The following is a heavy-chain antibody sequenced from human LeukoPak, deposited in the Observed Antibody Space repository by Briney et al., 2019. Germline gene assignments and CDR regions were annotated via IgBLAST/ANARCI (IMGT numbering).Heavy chain of an antibody. CDR2: MSINGGTT. V-gene: IGHV3-64D*06. CDR1: GFXLSSYA. Sequence: PGGSLRLPCSASGFXLSSYAIHWVRQAPGKGLEYVSEMSINGGTTYHADSVKGRFTVSRDNSENTLYLQMSSLRAEDSAVYYSVNLGQWLVPDYYYGMDVWGQGTTVTASS. D-gene: IGHD6-19*01. J-gene: IGHJ6*02. CDR3: VNLGQWLVPDYYYGMDV.